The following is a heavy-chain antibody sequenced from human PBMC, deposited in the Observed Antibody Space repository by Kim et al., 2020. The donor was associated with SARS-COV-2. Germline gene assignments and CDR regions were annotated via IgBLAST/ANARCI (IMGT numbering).Heavy chain of an antibody. CDR1: GFTFSSYS. CDR2: ISSSSSTI. Sequence: GGSLRLSCAASGFTFSSYSMNWVRQAPGKGLEWVSYISSSSSTIYYADSVKGRFTISRDNAKNSLYLQMNSLRAEDTAVYYCARVICGGDCYDYYYYGMDVWGQGTTVTVSS. V-gene: IGHV3-48*04. J-gene: IGHJ6*02. D-gene: IGHD2-21*02. CDR3: ARVICGGDCYDYYYYGMDV.